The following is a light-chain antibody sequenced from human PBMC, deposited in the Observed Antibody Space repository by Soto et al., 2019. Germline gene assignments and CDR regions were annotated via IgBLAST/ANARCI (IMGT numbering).Light chain of an antibody. CDR3: AAWDDSLNGAV. Sequence: QSVLTQPPSVSGAPGQRVTISCTGNSSNIGAGYDVHWYQQLPGTAPKLLMFSNNQRPSGVPDRFSGSRSGTSASLAISGLQSEDEADYYCAAWDDSLNGAVFGGGTKLTVL. CDR2: SNN. J-gene: IGLJ2*01. V-gene: IGLV1-44*01. CDR1: SSNIGAGYD.